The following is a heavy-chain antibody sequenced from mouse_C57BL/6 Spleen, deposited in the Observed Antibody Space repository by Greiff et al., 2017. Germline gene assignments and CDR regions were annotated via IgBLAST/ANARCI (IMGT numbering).Heavy chain of an antibody. Sequence: VQLQQPGAELVRPGTSVKLSCKASGYTFTSYWMHWVKQRPGQGLEWIGVIDPSDSYTNYNQKFKGKATVTVDTSSSTAYMQLSSLTSEDTAVYYCARNPYYYGSRGDAMDYWGQGTSVTVSS. CDR2: IDPSDSYT. D-gene: IGHD1-1*01. J-gene: IGHJ4*01. CDR1: GYTFTSYW. V-gene: IGHV1-59*01. CDR3: ARNPYYYGSRGDAMDY.